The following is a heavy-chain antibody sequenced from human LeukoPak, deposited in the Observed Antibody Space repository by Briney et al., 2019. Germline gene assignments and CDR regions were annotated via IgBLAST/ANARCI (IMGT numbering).Heavy chain of an antibody. Sequence: SETLSLTCTVSGGSISSYYWSWIRQPPGKGLEWIGYIYYSGSTNYNPSLKSRVTISVDTSKNQFSLKLSSVTAADTAVYYCARDLGAGYYYGSGSYHWFDPWGQGTLVTVSS. J-gene: IGHJ5*02. D-gene: IGHD3-10*01. CDR1: GGSISSYY. CDR2: IYYSGST. CDR3: ARDLGAGYYYGSGSYHWFDP. V-gene: IGHV4-59*01.